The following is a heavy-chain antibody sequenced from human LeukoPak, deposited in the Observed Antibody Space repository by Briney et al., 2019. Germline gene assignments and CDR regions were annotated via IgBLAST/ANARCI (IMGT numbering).Heavy chain of an antibody. Sequence: GGSLRLSCAASGFTFSSYAMHWVRQAPGKGLGWVAVISYDGSNKYYADSVKGRFTISRDNSKNTLYLQMNSLRAEDTAVYYCARDGGYCSSTSCYAVNWGQGTLVTVSS. CDR3: ARDGGYCSSTSCYAVN. D-gene: IGHD2-2*01. CDR2: ISYDGSNK. V-gene: IGHV3-30-3*01. CDR1: GFTFSSYA. J-gene: IGHJ4*02.